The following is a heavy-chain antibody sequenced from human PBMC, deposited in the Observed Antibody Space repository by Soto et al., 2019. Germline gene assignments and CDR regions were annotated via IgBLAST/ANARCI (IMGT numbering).Heavy chain of an antibody. V-gene: IGHV3-23*01. CDR1: GFTFSNYA. D-gene: IGHD3-3*01. Sequence: PGGSLRLSCAASGFTFSNYAMSWVRQAPGKGLEWVSAIGGSGDWTYYADSVKGRFTISRDNSKNTLSLQMISLRAEDTAVYYCATDLNWSGTWGQGTMVTVSS. CDR2: IGGSGDWT. J-gene: IGHJ3*01. CDR3: ATDLNWSGT.